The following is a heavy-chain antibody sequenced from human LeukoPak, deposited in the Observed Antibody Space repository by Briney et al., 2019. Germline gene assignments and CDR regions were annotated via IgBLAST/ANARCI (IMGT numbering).Heavy chain of an antibody. CDR2: INPNSGGT. Sequence: ASVKVSCKASGYTFTGYYMHWVRQAPGQGLEWMGRINPNSGGTNYAQKFQGRVTMTRDTSIGTAYMELSRLRSDDTAVYYCATLLDYDILTGYYNWFDPWGQGTLVTVSS. CDR1: GYTFTGYY. J-gene: IGHJ5*02. CDR3: ATLLDYDILTGYYNWFDP. D-gene: IGHD3-9*01. V-gene: IGHV1-2*06.